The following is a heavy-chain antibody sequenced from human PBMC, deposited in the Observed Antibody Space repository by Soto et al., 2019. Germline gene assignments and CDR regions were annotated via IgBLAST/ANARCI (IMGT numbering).Heavy chain of an antibody. CDR2: ISYSGST. Sequence: QVQLQESGPGLVQPSQTLSLTCTVSGGSISRGGYYWSWIRQHPGTGLEWIGHISYSGSTYYNTYLKRRVSISVAQSRNQFSLIVNSVTAADTAVYYCARVVLHWGQGTLVTVSS. CDR1: GGSISRGGYY. V-gene: IGHV4-31*03. J-gene: IGHJ4*01. D-gene: IGHD2-15*01. CDR3: ARVVLH.